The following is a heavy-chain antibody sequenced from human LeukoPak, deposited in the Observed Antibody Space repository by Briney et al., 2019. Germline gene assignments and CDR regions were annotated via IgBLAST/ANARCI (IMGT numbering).Heavy chain of an antibody. V-gene: IGHV3-23*01. CDR3: AKWDCSGGSCYSDY. CDR1: GFTFSSYA. CDR2: ISGSGGST. D-gene: IGHD2-15*01. Sequence: GGSLRLPCAASGFTFSSYAMSWVRQAPGKGLEWVSAISGSGGSTYYADSVKGRFTISRDNSKNTLYLQMNSLRAEDTAVYYCAKWDCSGGSCYSDYWGQGTLVTVSS. J-gene: IGHJ4*02.